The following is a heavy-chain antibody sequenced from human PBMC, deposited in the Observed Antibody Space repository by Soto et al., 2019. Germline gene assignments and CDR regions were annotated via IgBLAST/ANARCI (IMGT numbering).Heavy chain of an antibody. CDR3: ARLATRYYFDY. Sequence: QVQLQETGPGLVKPSETLSLTCTVSGGSISSYYWSWIRQPPGKGLEWIGYIYYSGSTNYNPSPKSRVTISVDTSKNQFSLKMSSVTAADTAVYYCARLATRYYFDYWGQGTLVTVSS. V-gene: IGHV4-59*01. J-gene: IGHJ4*02. CDR2: IYYSGST. CDR1: GGSISSYY. D-gene: IGHD1-1*01.